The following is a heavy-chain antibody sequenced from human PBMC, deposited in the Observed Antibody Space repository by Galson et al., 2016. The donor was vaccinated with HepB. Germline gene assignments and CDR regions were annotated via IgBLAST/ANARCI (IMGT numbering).Heavy chain of an antibody. Sequence: SLRLSCAASGFTCSDHYMDWVRQAPGKGLEWVGRTKNKANSYITEYAASVKGRFTISRDDSKNSVYLQMNSLKTEDTAVYNCARWRSGSPDFWGQGTLVTVSS. V-gene: IGHV3-72*01. CDR1: GFTCSDHY. J-gene: IGHJ4*02. CDR2: TKNKANSYIT. D-gene: IGHD1-26*01. CDR3: ARWRSGSPDF.